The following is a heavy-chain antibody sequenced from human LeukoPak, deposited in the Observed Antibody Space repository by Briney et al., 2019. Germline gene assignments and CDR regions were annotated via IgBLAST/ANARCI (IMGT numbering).Heavy chain of an antibody. Sequence: GGSLRLSCAASGFTFSSYAMHWVRQAPGKGLEWVAVISYDGSNKYYADSVKGRFTISRDNSKNTLYLQMNSLRAEDTAVYYCASIAVTGTPRGPAFDYWGQGTLVTVSS. V-gene: IGHV3-30-3*01. J-gene: IGHJ4*02. CDR2: ISYDGSNK. CDR3: ASIAVTGTPRGPAFDY. D-gene: IGHD6-19*01. CDR1: GFTFSSYA.